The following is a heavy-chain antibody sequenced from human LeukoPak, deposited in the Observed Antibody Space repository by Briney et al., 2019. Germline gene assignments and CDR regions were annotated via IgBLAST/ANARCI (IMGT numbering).Heavy chain of an antibody. CDR1: GGSLSSYY. Sequence: SETLSLTCTVSGGSLSSYYWSWIRPPPGKGLEWIGYIFYSGSTNYNPSLKSRVTISVDTSKNQFSLKLSSVTAADTAVYYCARDPNYYDILTGYYMMYAFDIWGQGTMVTVSS. D-gene: IGHD3-9*01. CDR3: ARDPNYYDILTGYYMMYAFDI. V-gene: IGHV4-59*12. CDR2: IFYSGST. J-gene: IGHJ3*02.